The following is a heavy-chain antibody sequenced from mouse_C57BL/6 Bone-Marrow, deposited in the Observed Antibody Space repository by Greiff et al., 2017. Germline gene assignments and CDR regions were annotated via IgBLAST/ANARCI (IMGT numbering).Heavy chain of an antibody. CDR2: IWSDGST. V-gene: IGHV2-6-1*01. CDR3: ARHYYGSSWDYYAMDY. D-gene: IGHD1-1*01. CDR1: GFSLTSYG. J-gene: IGHJ4*01. Sequence: VQLQESGPGLVAPSQSLSITCTVSGFSLTSYGVHWVRQPPGKGLEWLVVIWSDGSTTYNSALKSRLSISKDNSKSQFFLKMNSLQTDDTAMYYCARHYYGSSWDYYAMDYWGQGTSVTVSS.